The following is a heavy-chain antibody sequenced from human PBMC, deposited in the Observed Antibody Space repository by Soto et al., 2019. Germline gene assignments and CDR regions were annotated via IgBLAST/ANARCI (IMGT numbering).Heavy chain of an antibody. CDR2: VYYSVST. D-gene: IGHD2-15*01. CDR3: ARERSPGAFDI. V-gene: IGHV4-30-4*01. J-gene: IGHJ3*02. Sequence: SETLSLTCTVSGGSISSGDYYWSWIRQPPGKGLEWIGYVYYSVSTYDNPSLKSRVIISVDTSKNQFSLKLSSVTAADTAVDYCARERSPGAFDIWGQGTMGTFS. CDR1: GGSISSGDYY.